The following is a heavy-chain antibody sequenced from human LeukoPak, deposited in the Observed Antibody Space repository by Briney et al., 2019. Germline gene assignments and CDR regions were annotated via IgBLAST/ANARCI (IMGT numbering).Heavy chain of an antibody. J-gene: IGHJ4*02. D-gene: IGHD2-2*01. CDR3: VSFYETY. Sequence: GGSLRLSCAASGNYCMHWVRQAPGKGLVWVSHINSDGSWTSYADSVKGRFTISKDNSKNTVDRQMNNLRAEDTDVYYCVSFYETYWGRGTLVTV. V-gene: IGHV3-74*01. CDR1: GNYC. CDR2: INSDGSWT.